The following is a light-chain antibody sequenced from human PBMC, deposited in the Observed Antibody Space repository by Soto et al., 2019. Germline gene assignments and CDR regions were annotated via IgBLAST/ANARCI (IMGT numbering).Light chain of an antibody. CDR3: EQTYSTPVT. CDR1: QNIYNY. CDR2: AAS. Sequence: EIQMTQSPSSLSASVGDRVTVTFRTSQNIYNYLNWYQQKPGKAPKLLIYAASSVQSGIPLRFSGTGSGTDFTLTISSLQPEDFATYYCEQTYSTPVTFGQGTRMEIK. V-gene: IGKV1-39*01. J-gene: IGKJ5*01.